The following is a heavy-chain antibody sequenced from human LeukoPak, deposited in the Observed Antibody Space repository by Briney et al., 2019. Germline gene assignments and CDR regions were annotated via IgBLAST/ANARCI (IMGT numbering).Heavy chain of an antibody. V-gene: IGHV1-69*13. CDR1: GYTFTNYD. Sequence: SVKVSCKASGYTFTNYDINWVRQATGQGLEWMGGIIPIFGTANYAQKFQGRVTITADESTSTAYMELSSLRSEDTAVYYCAREYDYGDSPGHNWFDPWGQGTLVTVSS. CDR3: AREYDYGDSPGHNWFDP. CDR2: IIPIFGTA. D-gene: IGHD4-17*01. J-gene: IGHJ5*02.